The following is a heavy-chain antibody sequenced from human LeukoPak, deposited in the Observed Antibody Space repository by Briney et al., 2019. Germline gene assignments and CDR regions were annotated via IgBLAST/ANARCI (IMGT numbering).Heavy chain of an antibody. J-gene: IGHJ3*02. D-gene: IGHD2-15*01. CDR3: ARTGSGGDLDM. CDR1: GFTFSNHW. V-gene: IGHV3-74*01. Sequence: PGGSLRLSCAASGFTFSNHWLHWVRQAPGKGLVWVSRINSDGTSTIYADSVKGRFTISRDNAKSTVYLQMNSLRAEDTAVYYCARTGSGGDLDMWGQRTMVTVSS. CDR2: INSDGTST.